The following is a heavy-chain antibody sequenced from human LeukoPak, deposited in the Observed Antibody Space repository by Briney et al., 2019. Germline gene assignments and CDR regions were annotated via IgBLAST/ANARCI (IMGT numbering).Heavy chain of an antibody. CDR3: ARLTRLTLIRGVTGYHSLDV. CDR2: IYYSGST. Sequence: SETLSLTCSVSGGSINNFYCSWIRQPPGGGLEYIGYIYYSGSTNYNPSLKSRVTISVDTSKNQFSLRLNSVTAADTAVYYCARLTRLTLIRGVTGYHSLDVWGKGTKVTVSS. J-gene: IGHJ6*03. CDR1: GGSINNFY. V-gene: IGHV4-59*01. D-gene: IGHD3-10*01.